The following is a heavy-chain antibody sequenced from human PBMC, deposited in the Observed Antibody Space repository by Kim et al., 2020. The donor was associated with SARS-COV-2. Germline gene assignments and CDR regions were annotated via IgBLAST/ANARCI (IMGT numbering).Heavy chain of an antibody. CDR3: AKNREAESSGEEDSMDV. J-gene: IGHJ6*02. D-gene: IGHD3-10*01. Sequence: GRGRFAISRDNSKNTVSLQMNSLGVEDTAVYYCAKNREAESSGEEDSMDVWGQGITVTVSS. V-gene: IGHV3-23*01.